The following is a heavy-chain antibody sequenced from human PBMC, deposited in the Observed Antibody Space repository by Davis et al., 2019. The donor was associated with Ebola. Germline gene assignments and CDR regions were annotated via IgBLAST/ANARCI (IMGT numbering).Heavy chain of an antibody. CDR1: GGSIRSDA. D-gene: IGHD2-21*01. Sequence: PSETLSLTCTVSGGSIRSDAWNWIRQAPGRGLEWIAYFDAYGATYYNPSLKSRITMSKDPSRNQFSLSLSSATAADTAVYFCAREAGGISDFDYWGQGTLVTVPS. J-gene: IGHJ4*02. V-gene: IGHV4-59*01. CDR2: FDAYGAT. CDR3: AREAGGISDFDY.